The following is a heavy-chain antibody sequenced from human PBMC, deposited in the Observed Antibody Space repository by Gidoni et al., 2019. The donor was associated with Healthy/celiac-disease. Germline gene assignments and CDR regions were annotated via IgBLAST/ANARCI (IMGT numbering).Heavy chain of an antibody. V-gene: IGHV3-30*18. D-gene: IGHD3-22*01. Sequence: QVQLVESGGGVVQPGRSLRLSCAAPGFTFSSYGMHWVRQAPGKGLEWVAVISYDGSNKYYADSVKGRFTISRDNSKNTLYLQMNSLRAEDTAVYYCAKDPGRSSGYLRRGYYYGMDVWGQGTTVTVSS. CDR3: AKDPGRSSGYLRRGYYYGMDV. J-gene: IGHJ6*02. CDR2: ISYDGSNK. CDR1: GFTFSSYG.